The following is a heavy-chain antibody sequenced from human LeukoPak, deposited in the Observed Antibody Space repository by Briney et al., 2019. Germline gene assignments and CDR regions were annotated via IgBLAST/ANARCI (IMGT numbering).Heavy chain of an antibody. J-gene: IGHJ4*02. D-gene: IGHD2-15*01. V-gene: IGHV1-8*01. Sequence: ASVKVSCKASGYTFTNYDINWVRRATGQGLEWMGWMNPNSGNTGYAQKFQGRVTMTRSTSISTAYMELSSLTSEDTAVYYCARVSLGYCSGGTCYFQDHWGQGTLVTVSS. CDR1: GYTFTNYD. CDR3: ARVSLGYCSGGTCYFQDH. CDR2: MNPNSGNT.